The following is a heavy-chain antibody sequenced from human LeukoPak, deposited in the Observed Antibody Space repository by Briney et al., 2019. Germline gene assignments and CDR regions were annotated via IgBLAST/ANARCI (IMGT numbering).Heavy chain of an antibody. D-gene: IGHD3-10*01. V-gene: IGHV1-3*01. CDR2: INAGNGNT. Sequence: GASVKVSCKASGYTFTSYAMHWVRQAPGQRLEWMGWINAGNGNTKYSQRFQGRVTITRDTSASTAYMELSSLRSEDTAVYYCARDLGYYGSGSYYRYWGQGTLVTVSS. CDR1: GYTFTSYA. CDR3: ARDLGYYGSGSYYRY. J-gene: IGHJ4*02.